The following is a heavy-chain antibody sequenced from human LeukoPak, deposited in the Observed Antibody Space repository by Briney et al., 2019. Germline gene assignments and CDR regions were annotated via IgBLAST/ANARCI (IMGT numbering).Heavy chain of an antibody. Sequence: GGSLRLSCAASGLTFNNAWLTWVRQTPGKGLEWVGRIRSKRDGETTDYAASVKDRFTISRDDSKKTLYLQMNSLTVEETAVYYCTTDHGSTSCYCGAFDLWGQGTGVTVSS. D-gene: IGHD2-2*01. CDR3: TTDHGSTSCYCGAFDL. J-gene: IGHJ3*01. CDR2: IRSKRDGETT. V-gene: IGHV3-15*01. CDR1: GLTFNNAW.